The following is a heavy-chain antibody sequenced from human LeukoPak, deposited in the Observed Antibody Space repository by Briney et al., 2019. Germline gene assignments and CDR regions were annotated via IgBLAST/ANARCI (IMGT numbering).Heavy chain of an antibody. CDR2: IKQDGSEK. J-gene: IGHJ3*02. CDR1: GFTFSRYW. Sequence: GGSLRLSCAVSGFTFSRYWMSWVRQAPGKGLEWVANIKQDGSEKYYVDSVKGRFTISRDNAKNSLYLQMNSLRAEDTAVYYCAREGRYYDSSGYYQNPPVGAFDIWGQGTMITVSS. D-gene: IGHD3-22*01. CDR3: AREGRYYDSSGYYQNPPVGAFDI. V-gene: IGHV3-7*01.